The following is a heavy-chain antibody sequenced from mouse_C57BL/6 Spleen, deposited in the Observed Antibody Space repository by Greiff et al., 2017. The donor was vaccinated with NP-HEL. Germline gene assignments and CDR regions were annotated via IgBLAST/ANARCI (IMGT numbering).Heavy chain of an antibody. V-gene: IGHV1-83*01. CDR1: YTFTDYYM. CDR2: YPGSGNTY. J-gene: IGHJ1*03. D-gene: IGHD1-1*01. CDR3: RPEVLLSYFTTVVVPNWYFDV. Sequence: VQLQQSGPELVKPGASVKMSCKASGYTFTDYYMHWVKQKPGKGLEWIGEIYPGSGNTYYNEKFKGKATLTADTSSSTAYMQLSSLTSEDSAVYFCARPEVLLSYFTTVVVPNWYFDVWGTGTTVTVSS.